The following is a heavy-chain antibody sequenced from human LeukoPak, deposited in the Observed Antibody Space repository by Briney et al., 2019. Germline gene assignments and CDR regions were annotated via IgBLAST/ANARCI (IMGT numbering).Heavy chain of an antibody. V-gene: IGHV3-48*01. Sequence: GGSLRLSCAASGFTFSSYNMNWVRQAPGKGLEWVSYITSSSNTICYADSVKGRFTVSRDNAKNSLYLQMNSLRAEDTAVYYCARRKDWCTSSSCHFDYWGQGTLVTVSS. D-gene: IGHD2-2*01. CDR2: ITSSSNTI. CDR1: GFTFSSYN. CDR3: ARRKDWCTSSSCHFDY. J-gene: IGHJ4*02.